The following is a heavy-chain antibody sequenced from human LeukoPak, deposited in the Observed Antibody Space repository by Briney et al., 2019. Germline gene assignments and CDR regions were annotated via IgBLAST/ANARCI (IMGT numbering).Heavy chain of an antibody. J-gene: IGHJ6*03. CDR3: ARDQDYYYYYYMDV. Sequence: SGGSLRLSCAASGLTVSRNYTSWVRQAPGKGLEWASVTYSGGTTYYADSVKGRFTISRDNSKNTLYLQMNSLRSEDTAVYYCARDQDYYYYYYMDVWGKGTTVTVSS. V-gene: IGHV3-66*02. CDR2: TYSGGTT. CDR1: GLTVSRNY.